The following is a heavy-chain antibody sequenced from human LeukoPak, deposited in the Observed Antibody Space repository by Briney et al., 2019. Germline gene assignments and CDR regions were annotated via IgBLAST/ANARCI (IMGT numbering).Heavy chain of an antibody. CDR2: VDPEDGET. D-gene: IGHD6-13*01. V-gene: IGHV1-69-2*01. J-gene: IGHJ4*02. CDR3: ATQPGGGVAAAVHDGY. CDR1: GYTFTDYY. Sequence: ASVKISCKVSGYTFTDYYMHWVQQAPGKGLEWVGLVDPEDGETIYAEKFQGRVTITADTSTDTAYMELSSLRSEDTAVYYCATQPGGGVAAAVHDGYWGQGTLVTVSS.